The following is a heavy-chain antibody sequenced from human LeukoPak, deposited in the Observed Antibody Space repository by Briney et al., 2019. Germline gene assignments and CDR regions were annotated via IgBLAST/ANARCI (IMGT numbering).Heavy chain of an antibody. J-gene: IGHJ4*02. CDR1: GFTFSSFS. D-gene: IGHD3-10*01. CDR2: ISVSSSSL. Sequence: PGGSLRLSCAASGFTFSSFSMNWVRQAPGKGLEWVSSISVSSSSLYYVDSVKGRFTISRDNAKNSLYLQMNSLRAEDTAVYYCAKSFWWFGEFSPFDYWGQGTLVTVSS. V-gene: IGHV3-21*01. CDR3: AKSFWWFGEFSPFDY.